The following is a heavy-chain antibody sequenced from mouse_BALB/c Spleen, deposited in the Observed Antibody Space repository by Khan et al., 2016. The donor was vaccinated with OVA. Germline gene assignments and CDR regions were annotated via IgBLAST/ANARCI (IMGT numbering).Heavy chain of an antibody. V-gene: IGHV2-6-1*01. J-gene: IGHJ4*01. CDR3: ARQPYYHYNIMGY. D-gene: IGHD2-10*01. CDR2: IWSDGST. CDR1: GFSLTNYG. Sequence: VQLQESGPGLVAPSQSLSITCTISGFSLTNYGVHWVRQPPGKGLEWLVVIWSDGSTTYNSALKSRLTISKDNSKSQVFLKMNSLQTDDTAVYFCARQPYYHYNIMGYGGQGTSVTASS.